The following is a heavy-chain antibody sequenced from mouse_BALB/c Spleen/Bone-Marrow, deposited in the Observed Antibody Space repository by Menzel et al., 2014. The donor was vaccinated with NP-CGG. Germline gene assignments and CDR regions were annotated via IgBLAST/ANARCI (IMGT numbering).Heavy chain of an antibody. Sequence: VQRVESGPELVRPGVSVKIFCKGSGYTFTDYAMHWVKQSHAKSLEWIGVISTYSGNTNYNQKFKGKATMTVDKSSSTAYMELARLTSEDSAIYYCARGSMITTDWFAYWGQGTLVTVSA. CDR3: ARGSMITTDWFAY. CDR2: ISTYSGNT. CDR1: GYTFTDYA. V-gene: IGHV1-67*01. D-gene: IGHD2-4*01. J-gene: IGHJ3*01.